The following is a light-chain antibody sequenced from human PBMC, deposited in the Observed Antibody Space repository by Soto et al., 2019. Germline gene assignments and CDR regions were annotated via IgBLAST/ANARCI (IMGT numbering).Light chain of an antibody. J-gene: IGLJ3*02. CDR1: SSDVGSYNL. Sequence: QSVLTQPASVSGSPGQSITISRTGTSSDVGSYNLVSWYQQHPGKAPKLMIYEVSKRPSGVSDRFSGSKSGNTASLTVSGLQAEDEADYYCCSYAGSTTLWVFGGGTKVTVL. CDR2: EVS. V-gene: IGLV2-23*02. CDR3: CSYAGSTTLWV.